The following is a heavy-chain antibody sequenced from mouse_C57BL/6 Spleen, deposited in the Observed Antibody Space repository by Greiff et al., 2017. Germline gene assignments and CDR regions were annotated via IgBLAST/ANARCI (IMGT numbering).Heavy chain of an antibody. D-gene: IGHD2-5*01. Sequence: EVQLQQSGPELVKPGASVKMSCKASGYTFTDYNMHWVKQSHGKSLEWIGYINPNNGGTSYNQKFKGKATLTVNKSSSTAYMELRSLTSEDSAVYYCARTSYYSNYGGYWGQGTTLTVSS. J-gene: IGHJ2*01. V-gene: IGHV1-22*01. CDR3: ARTSYYSNYGGY. CDR2: INPNNGGT. CDR1: GYTFTDYN.